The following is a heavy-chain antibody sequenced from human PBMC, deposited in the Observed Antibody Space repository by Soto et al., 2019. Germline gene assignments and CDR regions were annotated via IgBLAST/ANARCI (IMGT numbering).Heavy chain of an antibody. V-gene: IGHV3-74*01. Sequence: EVQLVESGGGSVQPGESLRLSCAVSGFPLSSYWIHWVRQAPGKGLVWVSRVKYDGTITNYADSLRGRLSISRDNAKNTVYLQMNSLRVEDTAVYYCARGAQGEYYVDVWGKGTTVTVSS. D-gene: IGHD3-16*01. CDR3: ARGAQGEYYVDV. CDR1: GFPLSSYW. J-gene: IGHJ6*03. CDR2: VKYDGTIT.